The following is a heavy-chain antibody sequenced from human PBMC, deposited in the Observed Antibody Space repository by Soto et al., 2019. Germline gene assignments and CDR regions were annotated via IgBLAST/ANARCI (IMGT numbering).Heavy chain of an antibody. CDR3: AKDSSVWTLTVFEY. D-gene: IGHD6-19*01. J-gene: IGHJ4*02. CDR2: ISGIGGSP. CDR1: GFTFSSYA. V-gene: IGHV3-23*01. Sequence: RRLSCAASGFTFSSYAMNWVRQAPGKGLEWVSGISGIGGSPDYADSVKGRFTISRDNSKNTLYLQMNSLRAEDTAVYYCAKDSSVWTLTVFEYWGQGTLVTVSS.